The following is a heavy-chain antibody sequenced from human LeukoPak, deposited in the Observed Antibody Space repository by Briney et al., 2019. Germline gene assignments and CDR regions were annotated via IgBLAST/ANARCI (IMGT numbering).Heavy chain of an antibody. CDR2: ISGSGGST. J-gene: IGHJ4*02. Sequence: GGSLRLSCAASGFTFSRYAISWVRQAPGKGLEWVSAISGSGGSTYYADSVKGRFTISRDNSKNTLYLQMNSLRAEDTAVYYCARGVTVTTDFWGQGTLVTVSS. D-gene: IGHD4-17*01. CDR3: ARGVTVTTDF. CDR1: GFTFSRYA. V-gene: IGHV3-23*01.